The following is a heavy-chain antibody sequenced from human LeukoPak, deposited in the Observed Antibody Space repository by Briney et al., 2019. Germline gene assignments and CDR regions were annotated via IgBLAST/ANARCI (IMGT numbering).Heavy chain of an antibody. V-gene: IGHV3-11*01. CDR1: GFTFSDYY. CDR2: ISSSGSTI. CDR3: ATDTQIYGDYVWYFDL. J-gene: IGHJ2*01. Sequence: GGFLRLSCAASGFTFSDYYMSWIRQAPGKGLEWVSYISSSGSTIYYADSVKGRFTISRDNAKNSLYLQMNSLRAEDTALYYCATDTQIYGDYVWYFDLWGRGTLVTVSS. D-gene: IGHD4-17*01.